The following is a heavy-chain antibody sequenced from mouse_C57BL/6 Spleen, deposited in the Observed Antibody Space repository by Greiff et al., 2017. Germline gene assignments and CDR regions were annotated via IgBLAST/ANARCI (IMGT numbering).Heavy chain of an antibody. V-gene: IGHV1-80*01. D-gene: IGHD2-5*01. CDR1: GYAFSSYW. CDR3: AVYSNFGGFAY. Sequence: QVQLQQSGAELVKPGASVKISCKASGYAFSSYWMNWVKQRPGKGLEWIGPIYPGDGDTNYNGKFKGKDTLTADKSSSTAYMQLSSLTSEDSAVYFCAVYSNFGGFAYWGQGTLVTVSA. CDR2: IYPGDGDT. J-gene: IGHJ3*01.